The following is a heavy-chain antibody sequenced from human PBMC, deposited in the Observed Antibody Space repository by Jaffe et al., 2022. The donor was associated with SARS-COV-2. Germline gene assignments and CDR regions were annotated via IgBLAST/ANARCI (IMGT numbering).Heavy chain of an antibody. Sequence: QVQLVESGGGVVQPGRSLRLSCAASGFTFSSYAMHWVRQAPGKGLEWVAVISYDGSNKYYADSVKGRFTISRDNSKNTLYLQMNSLRAEDTAVYYCAREWPGDTVTTYYFDYWGQGTLVTVSS. CDR1: GFTFSSYA. CDR2: ISYDGSNK. D-gene: IGHD4-17*01. CDR3: AREWPGDTVTTYYFDY. J-gene: IGHJ4*02. V-gene: IGHV3-30-3*01.